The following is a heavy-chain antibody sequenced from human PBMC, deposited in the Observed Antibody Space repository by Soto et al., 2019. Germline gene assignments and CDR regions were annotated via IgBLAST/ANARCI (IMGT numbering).Heavy chain of an antibody. J-gene: IGHJ6*02. CDR1: GGSFSGYY. V-gene: IGHV4-34*01. CDR2: INYSGST. CDR3: ARRNYFYALDV. Sequence: PSETLSLTCAVSGGSFSGYYWGWVRQPPGKGLEWVGEINYSGSTNYNPSLKRRVTISVDTSKNQVSLKVTSVTAEDTDMYYCARRNYFYALDVWGQGTTITVSS.